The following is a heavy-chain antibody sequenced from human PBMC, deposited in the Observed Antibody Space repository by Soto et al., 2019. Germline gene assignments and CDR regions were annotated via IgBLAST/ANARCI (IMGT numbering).Heavy chain of an antibody. J-gene: IGHJ4*02. V-gene: IGHV3-53*01. CDR3: ARAPTRPNAGFD. CDR1: GFPVSSNY. CDR2: IYSGGST. Sequence: PGGSLRLSCAASGFPVSSNYMSWVRQAPGKGLEWVSVIYSGGSTYYADSVKGRFTISRDNSKNTLYLQMNSLRAEDTAVYYCARAPTRPNAGFDWGQGTLVTVSS. D-gene: IGHD3-10*01.